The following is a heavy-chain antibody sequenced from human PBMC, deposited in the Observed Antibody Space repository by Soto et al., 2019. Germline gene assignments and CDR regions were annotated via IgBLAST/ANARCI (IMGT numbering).Heavy chain of an antibody. CDR3: ARDRDDYGSGNYYNRIDF. J-gene: IGHJ4*02. CDR1: EGIFSTLA. CDR2: IIPLFGTP. D-gene: IGHD3-10*01. Sequence: QRCHPGAGGRKPGSSWKSSCKALEGIFSTLAIVWLRKAPGQGLEWRGGIIPLFGTPNYAQRFQGRVTITADESTSTAYMELSRLRSEDTAVYYCARDRDDYGSGNYYNRIDFWGQGTLVTVSS. V-gene: IGHV1-69*01.